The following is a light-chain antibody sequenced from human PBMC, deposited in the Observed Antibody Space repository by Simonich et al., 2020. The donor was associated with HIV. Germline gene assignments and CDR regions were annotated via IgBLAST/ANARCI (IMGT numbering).Light chain of an antibody. J-gene: IGLJ3*02. CDR3: QTWGTGTNWV. V-gene: IGLV4-69*01. Sequence: QLVLTQSPSASASLGASVKLTCTLNSGHSSYDITWHQQQPEKGPRFLMKRNSDGSHSKGDGISDRFSGSSSGAERYLTISSLQSEDEADYYCQTWGTGTNWVFGGGTKLTVL. CDR2: RNSDGSH. CDR1: SGHSSYD.